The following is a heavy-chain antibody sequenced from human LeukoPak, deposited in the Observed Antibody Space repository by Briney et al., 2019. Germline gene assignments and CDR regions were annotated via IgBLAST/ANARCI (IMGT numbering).Heavy chain of an antibody. V-gene: IGHV3-23*01. Sequence: GGSLRLSCAASGFTFSSYAMNWVRQAPGKGLEWVSVISGSDGSTYYADSVKGRFTISRDNSKNTLYLQMNSLRTEDTAVYYCAKRPRAENYDYVWGSSSYSYYMDVWGKGTTVTISS. CDR2: ISGSDGST. D-gene: IGHD3-16*01. CDR1: GFTFSSYA. CDR3: AKRPRAENYDYVWGSSSYSYYMDV. J-gene: IGHJ6*03.